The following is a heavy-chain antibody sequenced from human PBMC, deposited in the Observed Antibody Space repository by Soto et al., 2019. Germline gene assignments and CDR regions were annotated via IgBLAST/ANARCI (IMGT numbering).Heavy chain of an antibody. D-gene: IGHD2-21*02. J-gene: IGHJ4*02. Sequence: SETLSLTCSFSGDSSSTSTYSWSWIRQPPGKALEWVGFIYRSGVTSYNPSLKSRVTISVDTSKNQFSLNLSSVTAADTAVYYCVTLGYWGQGTLVTVSS. CDR3: VTLGY. CDR2: IYRSGVT. CDR1: GDSSSTSTYS. V-gene: IGHV4-30-2*05.